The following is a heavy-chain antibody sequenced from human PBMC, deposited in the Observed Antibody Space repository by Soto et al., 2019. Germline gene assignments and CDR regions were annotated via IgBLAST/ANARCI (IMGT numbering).Heavy chain of an antibody. CDR3: ARARLRYCSGGSCSDFDY. Sequence: PSETLSLTCTVSGGSISSGGYYWSWIRQHPGKGLEWIGYVYYSGSTYYNPSLKRRVTISVDTSKNQFSLKLSSVTAADTAVYYCARARLRYCSGGSCSDFDYWGQGTLVTVSS. CDR2: VYYSGST. CDR1: GGSISSGGYY. J-gene: IGHJ4*02. V-gene: IGHV4-31*03. D-gene: IGHD2-15*01.